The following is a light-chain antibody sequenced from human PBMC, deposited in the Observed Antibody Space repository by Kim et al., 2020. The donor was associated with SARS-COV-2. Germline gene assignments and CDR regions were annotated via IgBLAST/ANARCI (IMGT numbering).Light chain of an antibody. CDR3: QQSYSTPQT. CDR1: QSISSY. J-gene: IGKJ2*01. V-gene: IGKV1-39*01. Sequence: DIQMTQSPSSLSASVGDRVTITCRASQSISSYLNWYQQKPGKAPKLLIYAASSLQSGVPSRFSGSGSGTDFTLTISSLQPEDFATYYCQQSYSTPQTFCQGTKLEI. CDR2: AAS.